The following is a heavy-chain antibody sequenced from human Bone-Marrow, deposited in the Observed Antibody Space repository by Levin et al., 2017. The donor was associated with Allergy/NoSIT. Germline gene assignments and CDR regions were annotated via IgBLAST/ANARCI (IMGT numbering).Heavy chain of an antibody. D-gene: IGHD2-15*01. CDR1: GFSFGTHG. J-gene: IGHJ6*02. CDR3: ARGGFCSGGKCPYGMDV. Sequence: GESLKISCAASGFSFGTHGMNWVRQAPGKGLEWVSGISASADSTHHADSVKGRFTISRDNSKNTLYLQMNGLRAEDTAVYSCARGGFCSGGKCPYGMDVWGQGTTVTVSS. CDR2: ISASADST. V-gene: IGHV3-23*01.